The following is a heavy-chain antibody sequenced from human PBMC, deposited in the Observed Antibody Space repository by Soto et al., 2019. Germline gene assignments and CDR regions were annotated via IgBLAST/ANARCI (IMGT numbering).Heavy chain of an antibody. CDR3: ARHYRGAYYCYYYMDV. V-gene: IGHV1-8*01. Sequence: ASVKVSCKASGYTFTSYDINWVRQATGQGLEWMGWMNPNSGNTGYAQKFQGRVTMTRNTSISTAYMELSSLRSEDTAVYYCARHYRGAYYCYYYMDVWGKGTTVTVSS. CDR1: GYTFTSYD. J-gene: IGHJ6*03. CDR2: MNPNSGNT. D-gene: IGHD3-10*01.